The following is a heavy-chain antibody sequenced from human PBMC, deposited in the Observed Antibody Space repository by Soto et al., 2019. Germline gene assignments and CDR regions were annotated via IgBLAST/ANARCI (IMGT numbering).Heavy chain of an antibody. V-gene: IGHV1-18*01. CDR3: ARNWYYYDSSGYQTQYFDY. J-gene: IGHJ4*02. CDR1: GYTFTSYG. Sequence: ASVKVSCKASGYTFTSYGISWVRQAPGQGLEWMGWISAYNGTANYAQKFQGRVTITADESTSTAYMELSSLRSEDTAVYYCARNWYYYDSSGYQTQYFDYWGQGTLVTVSS. D-gene: IGHD3-22*01. CDR2: ISAYNGTA.